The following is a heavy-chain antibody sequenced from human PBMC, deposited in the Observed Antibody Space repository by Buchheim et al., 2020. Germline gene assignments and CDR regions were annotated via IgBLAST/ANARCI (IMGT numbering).Heavy chain of an antibody. CDR3: VRLDFWSGLDY. Sequence: EVQLVESGGGLVQPGGSLRLSCAASGFIFNTYSMNWVRQAPGKGLEWVSFISSPSSTINYADSVKDRFTIYRDNAKSSLYLQMNSLRAEDTAVYYCVRLDFWSGLDYWGQG. CDR2: ISSPSSTI. CDR1: GFIFNTYS. V-gene: IGHV3-48*01. J-gene: IGHJ4*02. D-gene: IGHD3-3*01.